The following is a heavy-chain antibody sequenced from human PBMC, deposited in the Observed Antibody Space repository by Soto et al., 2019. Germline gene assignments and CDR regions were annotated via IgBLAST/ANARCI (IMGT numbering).Heavy chain of an antibody. CDR1: GDSVSSNSAA. CDR3: ARDYSSGYSTGGYFQH. J-gene: IGHJ1*01. D-gene: IGHD3-22*01. V-gene: IGHV6-1*01. CDR2: TYYRSKWYN. Sequence: SRTLSLTCAISGDSVSSNSAAWNWIRQSPSRGLEWLGRTYYRSKWYNDYAVSVKSRITINPDTSKNQFSLQLNSVTPEDTAVYYCARDYSSGYSTGGYFQHWGQGTLVTVSS.